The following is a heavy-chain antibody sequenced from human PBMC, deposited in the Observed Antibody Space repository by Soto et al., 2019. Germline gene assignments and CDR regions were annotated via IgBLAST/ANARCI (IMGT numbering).Heavy chain of an antibody. Sequence: SETLSLTCTVSGGSISSSSYYWGWIRQPPGKGLEWIGSIYYSGSTYYNPSLKSQVTISVDTSKNQFSLKLSSVTAADTAVYYCARRGRYSSGRGDYWGQGTLVTVSS. V-gene: IGHV4-39*01. CDR3: ARRGRYSSGRGDY. J-gene: IGHJ4*02. CDR2: IYYSGST. D-gene: IGHD6-25*01. CDR1: GGSISSSSYY.